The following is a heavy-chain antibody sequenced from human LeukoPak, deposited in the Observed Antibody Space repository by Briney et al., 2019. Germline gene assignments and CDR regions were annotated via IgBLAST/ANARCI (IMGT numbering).Heavy chain of an antibody. J-gene: IGHJ4*02. Sequence: AGSLRLSCAASGFTFSSYWMSWVRQAPGKGLEWVANIKQDGSEIYYVDYVKGRFTISRDNAKNSLYLQMNSLRAEDTAVYYCASARGYSYGYSGYWGQGTLVTVSS. CDR1: GFTFSSYW. CDR2: IKQDGSEI. V-gene: IGHV3-7*01. CDR3: ASARGYSYGYSGY. D-gene: IGHD5-18*01.